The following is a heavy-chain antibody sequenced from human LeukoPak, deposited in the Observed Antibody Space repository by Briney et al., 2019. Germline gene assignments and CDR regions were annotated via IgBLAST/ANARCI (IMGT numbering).Heavy chain of an antibody. V-gene: IGHV4-30-4*01. CDR3: ASELIVVAKYGY. J-gene: IGHJ4*02. D-gene: IGHD3-22*01. CDR2: IYYSGST. Sequence: SETLSLTCTVSGGSISSDNYYWSWVRQPPGKGLEWIGYIYYSGSTYYNPSLKSRVTISVDTSKNQFSLTLSSVTAADTAVYYCASELIVVAKYGYWGQGTLVTVSS. CDR1: GGSISSDNYY.